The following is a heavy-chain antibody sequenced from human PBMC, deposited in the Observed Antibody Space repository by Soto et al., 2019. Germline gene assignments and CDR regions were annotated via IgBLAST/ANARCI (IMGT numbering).Heavy chain of an antibody. J-gene: IGHJ4*02. V-gene: IGHV6-1*01. CDR1: GDSVSSSSVT. Sequence: SQTLSLTCAISGDSVSSSSVTWNWIRQSPSRGLEWLGRTYYRSKWYNDYAESVKSRITINPDTSKNQFSLHLNSVTPEDTAVYYCARDSPGYGDYVLFDYWGQGTLVTVSS. CDR2: TYYRSKWYN. D-gene: IGHD4-17*01. CDR3: ARDSPGYGDYVLFDY.